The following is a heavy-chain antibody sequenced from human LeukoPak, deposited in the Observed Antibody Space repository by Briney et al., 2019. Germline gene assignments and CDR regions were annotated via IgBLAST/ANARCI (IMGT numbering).Heavy chain of an antibody. CDR3: ARGDSSGVPDY. CDR2: ISHSGSNL. CDR1: GFTFSDSF. D-gene: IGHD3-22*01. V-gene: IGHV3-11*01. J-gene: IGHJ4*02. Sequence: GGSLRLSCAASGFTFSDSFMNWIRQAPGKGLEWPPYISHSGSNLDYAESVRGRFTISRDNANHSLYLQINSLRAEDTAVYYCARGDSSGVPDYWGQGTLVTVSS.